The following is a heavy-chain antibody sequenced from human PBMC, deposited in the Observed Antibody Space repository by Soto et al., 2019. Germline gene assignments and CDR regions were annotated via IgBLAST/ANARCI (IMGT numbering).Heavy chain of an antibody. D-gene: IGHD1-26*01. CDR1: GGSFSGYY. Sequence: QVQLQQWGAGLLKPSETLSLTCAVYGGSFSGYYWRWIRQPPGKGLEWIGEINHSGSTNYNPSLKSRVTITVDTSKNQFSLKLSSVTAADTAVYYCARGLGGATTHFDYWGQGTLVTVSS. V-gene: IGHV4-34*01. CDR2: INHSGST. CDR3: ARGLGGATTHFDY. J-gene: IGHJ4*02.